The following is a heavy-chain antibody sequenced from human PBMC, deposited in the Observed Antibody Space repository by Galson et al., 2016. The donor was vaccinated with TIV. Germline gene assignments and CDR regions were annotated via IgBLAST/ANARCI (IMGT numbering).Heavy chain of an antibody. CDR3: ARDGRDDNNPHLAI. Sequence: SLRLSCAASGFTFSAYVMNWARQAPGKGLEWVARIGRSGADTYYAGSVKGRFTISRDNSRDTLYLQMNSLRADDTAIYYCARDGRDDNNPHLAIWGQGTLVTFSS. CDR2: IGRSGADT. CDR1: GFTFSAYV. D-gene: IGHD5-24*01. V-gene: IGHV3-23*01. J-gene: IGHJ4*02.